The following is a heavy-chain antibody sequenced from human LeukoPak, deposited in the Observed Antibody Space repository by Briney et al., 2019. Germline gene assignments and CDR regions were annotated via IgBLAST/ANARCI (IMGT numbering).Heavy chain of an antibody. CDR1: GYTFTGYY. J-gene: IGHJ6*03. Sequence: ASVKVSCKASGYTFTGYYMHWVRQAPGQGLERMGWISPNSGGTNYAQKFQGRVTMTRDTSISTAYMELSRLRPDDTAVYYCARDPPSSKGYYYMDVWGKGTTVTVSS. CDR2: ISPNSGGT. CDR3: ARDPPSSKGYYYMDV. V-gene: IGHV1-2*02.